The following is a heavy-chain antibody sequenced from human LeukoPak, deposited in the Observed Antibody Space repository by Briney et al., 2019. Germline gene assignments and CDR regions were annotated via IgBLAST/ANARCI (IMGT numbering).Heavy chain of an antibody. D-gene: IGHD5-12*01. V-gene: IGHV1-2*02. Sequence: ASVKVSCKASGYTFTGYYMHWVRQAPGQGLEWMGWINPNSGGTNYAQKFQGRVTMTRDTSISTAYMELSRLRSDDTAVYYCARGPGNVDIVATIVDYWGQGTLVTVSS. CDR1: GYTFTGYY. CDR3: ARGPGNVDIVATIVDY. CDR2: INPNSGGT. J-gene: IGHJ4*02.